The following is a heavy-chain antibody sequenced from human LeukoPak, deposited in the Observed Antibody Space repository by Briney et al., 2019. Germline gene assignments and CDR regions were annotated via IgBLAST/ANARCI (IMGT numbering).Heavy chain of an antibody. CDR3: ARDLGYCSSTSCYYYYYYMDV. J-gene: IGHJ6*03. CDR1: GGSISGYY. D-gene: IGHD2-2*01. CDR2: IYTSGST. Sequence: SETLSLTCTVSGGSISGYYWSWIRQPAGKGLEWIGRIYTSGSTNYNPSLKSRVTMSVDTSKNQFSLKLSSVTAADTAVYYCARDLGYCSSTSCYYYYYYMDVWGKGTTVTVSS. V-gene: IGHV4-4*07.